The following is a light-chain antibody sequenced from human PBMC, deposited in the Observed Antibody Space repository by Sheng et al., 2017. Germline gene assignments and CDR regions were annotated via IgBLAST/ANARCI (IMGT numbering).Light chain of an antibody. CDR2: EDK. V-gene: IGLV3-1*01. CDR3: QAWDSATGVV. CDR1: RLENKF. J-gene: IGLJ2*01. Sequence: SYELTQPPSVSVSPGQTASITCSGERLENKFASWYQQRPGQSPVVVIYEDKRRPSGIPERFSGSNSGDTATLTISGTQAMDEADYYCQAWDSATGVVSGGGTKLTVL.